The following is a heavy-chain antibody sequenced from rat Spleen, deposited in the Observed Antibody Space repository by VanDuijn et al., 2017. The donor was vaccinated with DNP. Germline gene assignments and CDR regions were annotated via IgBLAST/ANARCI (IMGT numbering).Heavy chain of an antibody. Sequence: QVQLKESGPDLVQPSQTLSLTCTVSGFSLTNYHVHWVRQPPGKGLEWMGVIWNTGGKRYNSALKSRLSISKDTSKSQVFLEMNSLQTEDTATYFCARGGYYDDAMDAWGQGTSVTVSS. CDR2: IWNTGGK. CDR1: GFSLTNYH. CDR3: ARGGYYDDAMDA. V-gene: IGHV2-41*01. D-gene: IGHD1-12*01. J-gene: IGHJ4*01.